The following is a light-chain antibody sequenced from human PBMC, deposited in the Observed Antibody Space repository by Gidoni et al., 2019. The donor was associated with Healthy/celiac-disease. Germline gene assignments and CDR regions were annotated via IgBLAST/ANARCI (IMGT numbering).Light chain of an antibody. CDR3: MQGRHLVVP. CDR1: QSLLHNDVKTY. Sequence: DILITQTPITLSVTPGQTASISCKASQSLLHNDVKTYLYWYLQKPGQSPQLLIYEVSSRLSGVPDRFSGSVSGTELTLKISRLAAGDVRVYYCMQGRHLVVPFGRGTKVEIK. J-gene: IGKJ4*01. CDR2: EVS. V-gene: IGKV2-29*02.